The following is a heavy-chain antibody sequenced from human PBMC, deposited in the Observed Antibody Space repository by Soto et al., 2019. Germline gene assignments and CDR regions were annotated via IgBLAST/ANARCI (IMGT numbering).Heavy chain of an antibody. CDR2: IYYSGST. V-gene: IGHV4-39*01. Sequence: SETLSLTCTVSGGSISSSSYYWGWIRQPPGKGLEWIGSIYYSGSTYYNPSLKSRVTISVDTSKNQFSLKLSSVTAADTAVYYCARPSGSYDYYYYGMDVWGQGTTVTVS. CDR3: ARPSGSYDYYYYGMDV. CDR1: GGSISSSSYY. J-gene: IGHJ6*02. D-gene: IGHD1-26*01.